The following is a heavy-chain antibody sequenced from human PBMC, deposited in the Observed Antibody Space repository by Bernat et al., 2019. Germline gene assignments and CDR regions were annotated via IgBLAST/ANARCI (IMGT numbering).Heavy chain of an antibody. V-gene: IGHV5-10-1*03. D-gene: IGHD2-2*01. Sequence: EVQLVQSGAEVKKPGESLRISCKGSGYSFTSYWISWVRQMPGKGLEWMGRIDPSDSYTNYSPSFQGHVTSSADKSISTAYLQWSSLKASDTAMYYCARHLGIVVVPAATNDAFDIWGQGTMVTVSS. CDR1: GYSFTSYW. CDR2: IDPSDSYT. J-gene: IGHJ3*02. CDR3: ARHLGIVVVPAATNDAFDI.